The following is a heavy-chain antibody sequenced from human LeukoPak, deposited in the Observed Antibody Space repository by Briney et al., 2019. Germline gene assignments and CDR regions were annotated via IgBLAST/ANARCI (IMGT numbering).Heavy chain of an antibody. J-gene: IGHJ6*02. CDR2: INPNSGGT. CDR1: GYTFTGYY. CDR3: ARDLVVPAAITAIYYYYGMDV. D-gene: IGHD2-2*01. Sequence: ASVKVSCKAFGYTFTGYYMHWVRQAPEQGLEWMGWINPNSGGTNYAQKFQGRVTMTRDTSISTAYMELSRLTSDDTAVYYCARDLVVPAAITAIYYYYGMDVWGQGTTVTVSS. V-gene: IGHV1-2*02.